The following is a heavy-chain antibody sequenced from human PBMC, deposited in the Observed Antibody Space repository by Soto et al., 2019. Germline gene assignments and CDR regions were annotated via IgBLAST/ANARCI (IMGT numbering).Heavy chain of an antibody. CDR3: ANSDEPPSMVVAGPTDYYYGLDV. CDR1: GFTSRSFG. Sequence: GGSLRLSCAASGFTSRSFGMHWVRQTPGKGLEWVAVISYDGSNKYYADSVKGRFTISRANSKSTLFLQMNSLRAEDTAVYYCANSDEPPSMVVAGPTDYYYGLDVWGQGTTVTVSS. V-gene: IGHV3-30*18. J-gene: IGHJ6*02. CDR2: ISYDGSNK. D-gene: IGHD2-15*01.